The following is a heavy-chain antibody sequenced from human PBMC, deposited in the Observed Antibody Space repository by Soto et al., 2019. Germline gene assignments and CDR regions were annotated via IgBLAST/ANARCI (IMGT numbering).Heavy chain of an antibody. CDR3: ARDLRSEVVFMSFDY. CDR2: ISSSSSTI. J-gene: IGHJ4*02. D-gene: IGHD6-25*01. CDR1: GFTFSSYS. Sequence: GGSLRLSCAASGFTFSSYSMNWVRQAPGKGLEWVSYISSSSSTIYYADSVKGRFTISRDNAKNSLYLQMNSLRDEDTAVYYCARDLRSEVVFMSFDYWGQGTLVTVSS. V-gene: IGHV3-48*02.